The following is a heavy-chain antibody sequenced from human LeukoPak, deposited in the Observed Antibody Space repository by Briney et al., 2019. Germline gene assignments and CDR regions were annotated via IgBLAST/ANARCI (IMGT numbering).Heavy chain of an antibody. Sequence: GGSLRLSCSASGFPFSSYAMHWVRQAPGKGLEYVSAISDSGGSTCYAYSVKGRFTISRDNSKNTLYLQMSSLRAEDTAVYFCVRGYSFGPYGMDVWGQGTTVTVSS. CDR2: ISDSGGST. CDR1: GFPFSSYA. CDR3: VRGYSFGPYGMDV. J-gene: IGHJ6*02. D-gene: IGHD2-15*01. V-gene: IGHV3-64D*09.